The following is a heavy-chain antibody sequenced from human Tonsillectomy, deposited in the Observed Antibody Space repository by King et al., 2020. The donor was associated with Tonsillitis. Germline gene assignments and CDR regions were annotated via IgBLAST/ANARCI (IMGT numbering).Heavy chain of an antibody. D-gene: IGHD1-26*01. V-gene: IGHV6-1*01. J-gene: IGHJ6*02. CDR1: GDSVSSDSAA. Sequence: VQLQQSGPGLVKPSQTLSLTCAISGDSVSSDSAAWNWIRQSPSRGLEWLGRTYYRSKWYNDYAVSVKGRITINPDTSKNQFSLQLNSLTPEDTAVYYCARDQWELLWNYYYYYGMDVWGQGTTVTVSS. CDR2: TYYRSKWYN. CDR3: ARDQWELLWNYYYYYGMDV.